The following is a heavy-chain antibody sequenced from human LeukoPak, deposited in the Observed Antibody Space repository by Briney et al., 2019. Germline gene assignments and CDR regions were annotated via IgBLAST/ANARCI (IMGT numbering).Heavy chain of an antibody. CDR2: IIPIFGTA. CDR3: ARDQPNSSGWPYYFDY. J-gene: IGHJ4*02. D-gene: IGHD6-19*01. Sequence: SVKVSCKASGGTFSSYAISWVRQAPGQGLEWMGGIIPIFGTANYAQKFQGRVTITADESTSTAYMELSSLRSEDTAVYYCARDQPNSSGWPYYFDYWGQGTLVTVSS. V-gene: IGHV1-69*01. CDR1: GGTFSSYA.